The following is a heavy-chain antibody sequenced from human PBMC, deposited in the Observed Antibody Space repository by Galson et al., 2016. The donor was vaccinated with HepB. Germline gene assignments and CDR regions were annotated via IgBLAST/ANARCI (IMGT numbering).Heavy chain of an antibody. J-gene: IGHJ2*01. D-gene: IGHD2-15*01. CDR1: GFTFGGFA. CDR3: TRQQSHCSGINCDGVNWYFDL. Sequence: SLRLSCAASGFTFGGFAMHWVRQASGKGLEWVGRIRSKTYNYATAYAASVKGRFTVSRDDSKNTAYLQMDSLKTEDSAVYYCTRQQSHCSGINCDGVNWYFDLWGRGTLVTVSS. CDR2: IRSKTYNYAT. V-gene: IGHV3-73*01.